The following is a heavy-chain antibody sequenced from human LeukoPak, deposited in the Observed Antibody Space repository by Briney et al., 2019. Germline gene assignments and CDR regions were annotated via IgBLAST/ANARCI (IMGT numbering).Heavy chain of an antibody. CDR3: AHGIFDWQRTLYYFDY. D-gene: IGHD3-9*01. J-gene: IGHJ4*02. Sequence: SGPTLVKPTHTLTLTCAFSGFSLSTKTVGVGWIRQPPGKAPDWLALIYWNDEKRYSPSLKSRLTITKDTSKDQVVLTMTNMDPVDTATYYSAHGIFDWQRTLYYFDYLGQGTLVTVSS. CDR1: GFSLSTKTVG. V-gene: IGHV2-5*01. CDR2: IYWNDEK.